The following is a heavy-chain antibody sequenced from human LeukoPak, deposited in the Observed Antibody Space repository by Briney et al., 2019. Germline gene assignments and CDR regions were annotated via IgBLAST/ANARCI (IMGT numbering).Heavy chain of an antibody. CDR3: ARGAPRRFGDRSGRFPCYFDY. Sequence: SETLSLTCAVYGGSFSGYYWSWIRQPPGKGLEWIGEINHSGSTNYNPSLKSRVTISVDTSKNQFSLKLSSVTAADTAVYYCARGAPRRFGDRSGRFPCYFDYWGQGTLVTVSS. J-gene: IGHJ4*02. V-gene: IGHV4-34*01. CDR2: INHSGST. D-gene: IGHD3-10*01. CDR1: GGSFSGYY.